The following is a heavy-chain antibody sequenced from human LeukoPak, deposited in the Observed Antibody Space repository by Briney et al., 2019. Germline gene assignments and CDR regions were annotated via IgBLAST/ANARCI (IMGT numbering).Heavy chain of an antibody. CDR1: GFTFSSYW. V-gene: IGHV3-7*01. Sequence: GGSLRLSCAASGFTFSSYWMSWVRQAPGKGREWVANIKKDGSEKYYVDSVKGRFTISRDNAKDSLYLQMNSLRAEDTAVYYCARDSDIVVVPAAWYYFDYWGQGTLVTVSS. J-gene: IGHJ4*02. CDR3: ARDSDIVVVPAAWYYFDY. D-gene: IGHD2-2*01. CDR2: IKKDGSEK.